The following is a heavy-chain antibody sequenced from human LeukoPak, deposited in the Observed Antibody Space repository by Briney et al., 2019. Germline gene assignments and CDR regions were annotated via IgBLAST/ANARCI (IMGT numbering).Heavy chain of an antibody. CDR2: VNPNSGGT. CDR1: GYTFTGYY. Sequence: ASVKVSCKASGYTFTGYYIHWVRQAPGQGLEWMGWVNPNSGGTYYAQNFQGRVTMTRDTSISTAYMELSGLRSDDTAVFYCAIHRPGDGYNFICWGQGTLVTVSS. J-gene: IGHJ4*02. D-gene: IGHD5-24*01. CDR3: AIHRPGDGYNFIC. V-gene: IGHV1-2*02.